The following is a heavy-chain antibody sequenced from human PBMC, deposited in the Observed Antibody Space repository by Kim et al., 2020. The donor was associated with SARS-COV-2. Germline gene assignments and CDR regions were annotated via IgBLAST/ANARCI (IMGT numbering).Heavy chain of an antibody. CDR3: ARGNALAY. D-gene: IGHD3-16*01. CDR2: DGSEK. Sequence: DGSEKYYVDSVKCRFTISRDNAKNSLYLETNSLRAEETAVYFCARGNALAYWGQGTLVTVSS. J-gene: IGHJ4*02. V-gene: IGHV3-7*04.